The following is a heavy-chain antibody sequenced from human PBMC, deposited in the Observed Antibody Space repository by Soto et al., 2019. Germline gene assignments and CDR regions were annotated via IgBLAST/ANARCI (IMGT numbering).Heavy chain of an antibody. CDR3: AKDPRPDIVVVVAATGFDY. CDR2: ISYDGSNK. V-gene: IGHV3-30*18. D-gene: IGHD2-15*01. CDR1: GFTFSSYG. Sequence: SLRLSCAASGFTFSSYGMHWVRQAPGKGLEWVAVISYDGSNKYYADSVKGRFTISRDNSKNTLYLQMNSLRAEDTAVYYCAKDPRPDIVVVVAATGFDYWGQGTLVTVSS. J-gene: IGHJ4*02.